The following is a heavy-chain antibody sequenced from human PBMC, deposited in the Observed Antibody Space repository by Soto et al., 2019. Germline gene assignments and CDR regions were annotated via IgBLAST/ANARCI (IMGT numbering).Heavy chain of an antibody. Sequence: SQTLSLTCAISGDSVSSNSAAWNWIRLSPSRGLEWLGRTYRRSKWHNDSAESVKSRITINPDTSKNEFSLHPNFVTPDDTAVYYCARDRAQYGMDVWGQGTTVTVSS. CDR1: GDSVSSNSAA. J-gene: IGHJ6*02. CDR2: TYRRSKWHN. D-gene: IGHD3-10*01. V-gene: IGHV6-1*01. CDR3: ARDRAQYGMDV.